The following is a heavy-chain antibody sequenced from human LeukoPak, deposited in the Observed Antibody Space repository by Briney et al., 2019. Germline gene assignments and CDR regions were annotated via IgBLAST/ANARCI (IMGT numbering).Heavy chain of an antibody. CDR2: ITSSSTYT. D-gene: IGHD1-14*01. J-gene: IGHJ5*02. CDR3: ARVSLSVEGIWFDP. V-gene: IGHV3-21*01. Sequence: PGGSLRLSCAASGFSFSSYNMNWVRQTPGKGLEWVSSITSSSTYTFYADSVKGRFTISRDNAKNSLYLQMNSLRAEDTAVYYCARVSLSVEGIWFDPWGQGTLVTVSS. CDR1: GFSFSSYN.